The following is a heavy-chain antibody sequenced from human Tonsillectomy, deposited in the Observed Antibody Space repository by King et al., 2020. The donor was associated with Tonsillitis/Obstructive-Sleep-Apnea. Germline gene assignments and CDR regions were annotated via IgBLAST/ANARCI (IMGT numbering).Heavy chain of an antibody. V-gene: IGHV3-30*04. CDR2: ISYDGSNK. J-gene: IGHJ4*02. CDR3: ARVPIIMVRGGDLSYFSA. CDR1: GFTFSSYA. D-gene: IGHD3-10*01. Sequence: VQLVESGGGVVQPGRSLRLSCAASGFTFSSYAMHWVRQAPGKGLEWVAVISYDGSNKYYADSVKGRFTISRDNSKNTLYLQMNRQRAEDTAVYYCARVPIIMVRGGDLSYFSARGQGTHVTVSS.